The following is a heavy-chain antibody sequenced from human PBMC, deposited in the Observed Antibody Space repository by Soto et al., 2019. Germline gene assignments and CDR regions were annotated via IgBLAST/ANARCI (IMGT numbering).Heavy chain of an antibody. CDR1: GFTFSSYG. V-gene: IGHV3-33*08. CDR3: ARDVGRAFDI. Sequence: GGSLRLSCAASGFTFSSYGMHWVRQAPGKGREWVAVIWYDGSNKYYADSVKGRFTISRDNSKNTLYLQMNSLRAEDTAVYYCARDVGRAFDIWGQGTMVTVSS. D-gene: IGHD1-26*01. CDR2: IWYDGSNK. J-gene: IGHJ3*02.